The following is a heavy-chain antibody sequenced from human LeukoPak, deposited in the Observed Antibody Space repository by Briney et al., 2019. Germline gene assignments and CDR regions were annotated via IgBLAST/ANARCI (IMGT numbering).Heavy chain of an antibody. CDR2: IYYSGST. D-gene: IGHD3-22*01. Sequence: SSETLSLTCTVSGGSISSGGYYWSWIRQHPGKGLEWIGYIYYSGSTYYNPSLKSRVTISVDTSKNQFSLKLTSVTAADTAVYYCARPSGSSGYALDYWGQGTLVTVSS. V-gene: IGHV4-31*03. CDR3: ARPSGSSGYALDY. CDR1: GGSISSGGYY. J-gene: IGHJ4*02.